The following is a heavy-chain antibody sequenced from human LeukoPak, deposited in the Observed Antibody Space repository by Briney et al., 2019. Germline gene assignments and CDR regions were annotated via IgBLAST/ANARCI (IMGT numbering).Heavy chain of an antibody. V-gene: IGHV1-18*01. CDR1: GYTFTSYG. CDR2: ISAYNGNT. J-gene: IGHJ4*02. Sequence: ASVKVSCKASGYTFTSYGISWVRQAPGQGLEWMGWISAYNGNTNYAQKLQGRVTMTTDTSTSTAYMELRSLRSDDTAVYYCARVPCQLVSQCYFDYWGQGTLVTVSS. CDR3: ARVPCQLVSQCYFDY. D-gene: IGHD1-1*01.